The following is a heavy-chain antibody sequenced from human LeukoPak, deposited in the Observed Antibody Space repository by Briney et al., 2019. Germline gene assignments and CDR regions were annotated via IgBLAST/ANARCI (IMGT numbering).Heavy chain of an antibody. CDR1: GGSISSYY. V-gene: IGHV4-59*01. CDR2: VHYSGST. J-gene: IGHJ4*02. CDR3: ARGTSGYSYGYAFDC. D-gene: IGHD5-18*01. Sequence: SETLSLTCTVSGGSISSYYWSWIRQPPGKGLEWIGYVHYSGSTNYNPSLKSRVTISVDTSKNQFSLKLSSVTAADTAVYYCARGTSGYSYGYAFDCWGQGTLVTVSS.